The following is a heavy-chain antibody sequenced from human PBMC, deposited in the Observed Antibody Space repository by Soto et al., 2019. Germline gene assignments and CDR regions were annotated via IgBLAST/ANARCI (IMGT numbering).Heavy chain of an antibody. J-gene: IGHJ6*02. Sequence: GESLKISCKGSGYSFTSYWIGWVRQMPGKGLEWMGIIYPGDSDTRYSPSFQGQVTISADKSISTAYLQWSSLKASDTAMYYCARGQYGSGSYSLSRRNYYYYGMDVWGQGTTVTVSS. CDR1: GYSFTSYW. CDR3: ARGQYGSGSYSLSRRNYYYYGMDV. D-gene: IGHD3-10*01. V-gene: IGHV5-51*01. CDR2: IYPGDSDT.